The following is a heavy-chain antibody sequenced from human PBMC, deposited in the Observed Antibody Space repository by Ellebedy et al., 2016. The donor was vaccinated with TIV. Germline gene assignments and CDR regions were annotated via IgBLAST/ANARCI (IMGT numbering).Heavy chain of an antibody. Sequence: PGGSLRLSCVGSGFTFSMYAMHWVRQAPGKGLEWVAVIAYDGSTKYYTDSVKGRFSISRDNSKNTLYLEMNNLSPEDTAMYYCARDDQEWRNLGLSWYWGQGTLVTVSS. D-gene: IGHD3-3*01. CDR2: IAYDGSTK. V-gene: IGHV3-30-3*01. J-gene: IGHJ4*02. CDR1: GFTFSMYA. CDR3: ARDDQEWRNLGLSWY.